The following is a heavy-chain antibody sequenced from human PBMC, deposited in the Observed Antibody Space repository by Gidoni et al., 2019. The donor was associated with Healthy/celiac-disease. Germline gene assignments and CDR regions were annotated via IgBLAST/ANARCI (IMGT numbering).Heavy chain of an antibody. CDR1: GGSISSSSYY. CDR2: IYYSGST. V-gene: IGHV4-39*01. CDR3: ASAIAAAGPGYFDY. Sequence: QLQLQESGPGLVKPSETLSLTCTVSGGSISSSSYYWGWIRQPPGKGLEWIWCIYYSGSTYSNPSLKSRVTISVDTSKNQFSLKLSSVTAADTAVYYCASAIAAAGPGYFDYWGQGTLVTVSS. D-gene: IGHD6-13*01. J-gene: IGHJ4*02.